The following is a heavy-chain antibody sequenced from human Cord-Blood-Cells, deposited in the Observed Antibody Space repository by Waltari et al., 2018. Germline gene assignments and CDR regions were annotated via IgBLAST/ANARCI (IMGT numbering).Heavy chain of an antibody. Sequence: QLQLQESGPGLVKPSETLSLTCTVSGGSISSSSYYWGWIRQPPGKGLEWIGSIYYSGSTYYNPSLKSRVTISVDTSKNQFSRKLSSGTAADTAVYYCARHFGGSYWGAFDIWGQGTMVTVSS. CDR3: ARHFGGSYWGAFDI. V-gene: IGHV4-39*01. CDR1: GGSISSSSYY. D-gene: IGHD1-26*01. CDR2: IYYSGST. J-gene: IGHJ3*02.